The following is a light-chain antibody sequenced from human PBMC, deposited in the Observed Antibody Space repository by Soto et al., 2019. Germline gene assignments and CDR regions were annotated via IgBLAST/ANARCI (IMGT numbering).Light chain of an antibody. CDR3: QQYNNWWT. J-gene: IGKJ1*01. CDR2: GAS. V-gene: IGKV3-15*01. Sequence: EIAMTQSPATLSVSPGERATLSCGASQSVSSRLAWYQQKPGQAPRHLIYGASTRATGIPARFSGSGSETEFTLTISSLQSEDFAVYYCQQYNNWWTFGQGTKVDIK. CDR1: QSVSSR.